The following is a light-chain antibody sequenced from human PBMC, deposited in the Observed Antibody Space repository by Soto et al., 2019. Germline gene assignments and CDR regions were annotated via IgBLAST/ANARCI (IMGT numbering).Light chain of an antibody. CDR1: QSIGSW. V-gene: IGKV1-5*01. CDR2: DAS. J-gene: IGKJ3*01. Sequence: DIQMTQSPSTLSASVGDRVTITCRASQSIGSWLAWYQQKPGKAPNLLIYDASTLEGGVPSRFSGSGSGAEFTLTISSVQPADVPRYYCQQYGHYVTFGPGTKVEI. CDR3: QQYGHYVT.